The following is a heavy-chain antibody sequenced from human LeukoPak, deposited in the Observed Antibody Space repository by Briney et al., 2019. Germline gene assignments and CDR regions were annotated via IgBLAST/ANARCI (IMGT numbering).Heavy chain of an antibody. V-gene: IGHV1-46*01. D-gene: IGHD6-19*01. CDR2: INPSGGST. CDR3: ARVSHSSGWYGNYYYYGMDV. J-gene: IGHJ6*02. Sequence: ASVKVSCKASGYTFTSYYMHWVRQAPGQGLEWMGIINPSGGSTSYAQKFQGRVTMTRDTSTSTVYMELSSLRSEDTAVYYCARVSHSSGWYGNYYYYGMDVWGQGTTVTVSS. CDR1: GYTFTSYY.